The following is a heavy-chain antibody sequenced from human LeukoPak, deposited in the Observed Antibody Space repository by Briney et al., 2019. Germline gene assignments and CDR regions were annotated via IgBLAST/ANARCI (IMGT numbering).Heavy chain of an antibody. CDR1: GGTFGGYA. CDR2: IIPMIGTT. J-gene: IGHJ3*02. CDR3: ARDRAIPKADVFDI. Sequence: SVKVSCKASGGTFGGYAINWVRQAPGQGLQWVGGIIPMIGTTNFAQKFQGRVTITADASTSTAYMELNSLTSEDTAVYYCARDRAIPKADVFDIWGQGTMVTVSS. V-gene: IGHV1-69*13.